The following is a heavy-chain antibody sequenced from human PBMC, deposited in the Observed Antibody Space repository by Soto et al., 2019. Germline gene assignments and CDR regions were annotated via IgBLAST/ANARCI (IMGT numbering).Heavy chain of an antibody. V-gene: IGHV3-30*18. D-gene: IGHD3-16*01. CDR1: GFSFSKYG. CDR2: MSDDGSKK. Sequence: QVQLVESGGGVVQPGRSLRPSCAASGFSFSKYGMHWVRQAPGKGLEWVAEMSDDGSKKYYGDSVKGRFTISRDNSKNTLYLLMDSVRPEDTAMYYCAKELRETGGYYFDCWGQGTLVTVSS. CDR3: AKELRETGGYYFDC. J-gene: IGHJ4*02.